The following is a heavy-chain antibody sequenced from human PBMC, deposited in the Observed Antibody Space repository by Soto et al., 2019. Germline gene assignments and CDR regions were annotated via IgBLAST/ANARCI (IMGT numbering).Heavy chain of an antibody. CDR1: GFTFSSYG. V-gene: IGHV3-30*18. J-gene: IGHJ4*02. CDR2: ISYDGGNK. CDR3: AKDKVPVVVTAPFDY. Sequence: QVQLVESGGGVVQPGRSLRLSCAASGFTFSSYGMHWVRQAPGKGLEWVAVISYDGGNKYYADSVKGRFTISRDNSKNSLYLQMNSMRAEDTAVYYCAKDKVPVVVTAPFDYWGQGILVTVSS. D-gene: IGHD2-21*02.